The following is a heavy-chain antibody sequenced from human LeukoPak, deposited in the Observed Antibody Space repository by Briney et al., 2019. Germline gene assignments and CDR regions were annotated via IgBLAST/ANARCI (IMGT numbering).Heavy chain of an antibody. CDR2: ISYDGSNK. D-gene: IGHD2-15*01. V-gene: IGHV3-30*18. CDR1: GFTFSSYG. J-gene: IGHJ4*02. Sequence: GGSLRLSCAASGFTFSSYGTHWVRQAPGKGLEWVAVISYDGSNKYYADSVKGRFTISRDNSKNTLYLQMNSLRAEDTAVYYCAKDQEYCSGGSCYASDYWGQGTLVTVS. CDR3: AKDQEYCSGGSCYASDY.